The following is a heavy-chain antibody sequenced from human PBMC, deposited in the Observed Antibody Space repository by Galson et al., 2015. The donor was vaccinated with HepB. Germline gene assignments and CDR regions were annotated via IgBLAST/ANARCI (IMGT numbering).Heavy chain of an antibody. CDR1: GSTFTSYD. CDR2: MNPNSGNT. J-gene: IGHJ4*02. V-gene: IGHV1-8*01. CDR3: AREGAVAGTWGYDY. D-gene: IGHD6-19*01. Sequence: SVKVSCKASGSTFTSYDINWVRQATGQGLEWMGWMNPNSGNTGYAQKFQGRVTMTRNTSISTAYMELSSLRSEDTAVYYCAREGAVAGTWGYDYWGQGTLVTVSS.